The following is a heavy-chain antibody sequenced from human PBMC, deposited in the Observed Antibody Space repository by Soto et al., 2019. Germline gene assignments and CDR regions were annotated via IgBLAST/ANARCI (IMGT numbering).Heavy chain of an antibody. Sequence: QVQLVQSGAEVKKPGSSVKVSCKASGGTFSSYAISWVRQAPGQGLEWMGGIIPIFGTANYAQKFQGRVTITADESTSTAYMELSSLRSEDTAVYYCAREGDTAMALTPVYFDDWGQGTLVTVSS. CDR3: AREGDTAMALTPVYFDD. CDR2: IIPIFGTA. D-gene: IGHD5-18*01. CDR1: GGTFSSYA. J-gene: IGHJ4*02. V-gene: IGHV1-69*01.